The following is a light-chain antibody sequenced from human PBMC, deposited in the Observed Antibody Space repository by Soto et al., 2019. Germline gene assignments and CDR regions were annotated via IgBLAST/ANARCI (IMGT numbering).Light chain of an antibody. Sequence: EVVMTQSPATLSVSPGERATLSCRASQSVSSNLAWYQQNRGQAPRLLIYGASTRSTCVPASFSGSGSGTEFTLTISSLQSEDFAVYYCQQYINWPRTFGQGSKVEIK. V-gene: IGKV3-15*01. CDR3: QQYINWPRT. J-gene: IGKJ1*01. CDR1: QSVSSN. CDR2: GAS.